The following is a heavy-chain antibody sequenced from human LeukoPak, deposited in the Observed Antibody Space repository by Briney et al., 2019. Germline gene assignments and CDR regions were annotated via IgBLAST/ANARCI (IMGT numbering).Heavy chain of an antibody. CDR3: ARAQWGPGDDYVWGSYRLDY. CDR1: GYAFTGDY. D-gene: IGHD3-16*02. J-gene: IGHJ4*02. CDR2: INPNSGGT. V-gene: IGHV1-2*02. Sequence: ASVKVPCKASGYAFTGDYMHGGRQAPGQGLEWMGWINPNSGGTNYAKKFQGRVTMTRNTSISTADMERSRLRSDDTAVYYCARAQWGPGDDYVWGSYRLDYWGQGTLVTVSS.